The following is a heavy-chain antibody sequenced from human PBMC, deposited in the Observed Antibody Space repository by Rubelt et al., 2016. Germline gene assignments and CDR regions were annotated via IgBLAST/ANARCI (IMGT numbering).Heavy chain of an antibody. CDR1: GYTPINYD. CDR2: MNPKIDKT. Sequence: QVQLVQSWAEVRKPGASVKVSCQASGYTPINYDINWVRQAPGQGLEWMGWMNPKIDKTAYAQSFQGRVTMTGDTSTSTADMERSSLRSDDTAGYYCARAVRLGQLSWDYWGQGSLVTVSS. CDR3: ARAVRLGQLSWDY. J-gene: IGHJ4*02. D-gene: IGHD3-16*02. V-gene: IGHV1-8*01.